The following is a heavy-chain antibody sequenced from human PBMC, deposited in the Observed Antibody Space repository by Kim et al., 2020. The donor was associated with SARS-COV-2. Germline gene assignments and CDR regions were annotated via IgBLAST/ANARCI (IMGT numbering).Heavy chain of an antibody. Sequence: ASVKVSCKASGYSFTDYYVHWVRQAPGQGLEWMGWINPNSGGTKYAQKFQGRVTMTTDTSLSTAYMELSSLRFDDTAVYFCARALAYCRGGSCYPWVQGT. CDR1: GYSFTDYY. CDR3: ARALAYCRGGSCYP. CDR2: INPNSGGT. J-gene: IGHJ5*02. D-gene: IGHD2-15*01. V-gene: IGHV1-2*02.